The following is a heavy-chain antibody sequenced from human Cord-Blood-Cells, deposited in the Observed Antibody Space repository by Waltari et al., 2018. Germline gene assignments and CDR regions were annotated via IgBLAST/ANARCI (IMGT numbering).Heavy chain of an antibody. CDR1: GGTFSSYA. J-gene: IGHJ5*02. CDR2: IGPFVGIA. D-gene: IGHD2-2*01. CDR3: ARTVVPAAMDWCDP. Sequence: QVQLVQSGAEVKKPGSSVKVPCKASGGTFSSYAISWVRQAPGQGLEWMGRIGPFVGIANYGREFQGGVASAAEKSTSTAYMELRSLRCEDTAVYDCARTVVPAAMDWCDPWGQGTLVTVSS. V-gene: IGHV1-69*09.